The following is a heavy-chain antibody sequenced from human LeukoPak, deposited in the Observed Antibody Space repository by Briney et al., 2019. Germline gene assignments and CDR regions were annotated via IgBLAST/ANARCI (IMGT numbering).Heavy chain of an antibody. V-gene: IGHV3-33*01. CDR3: ARELDDYGDDYYFDY. Sequence: GGSLRLSCAASGFTFSSYGMHWVRQAPGKGLEWVAAIWYDGSNKYYADSVKGRFTISRDNSKNTLYLQINSLRAEDTAVYYCARELDDYGDDYYFDYWGQGTLVTVSS. J-gene: IGHJ4*02. CDR1: GFTFSSYG. D-gene: IGHD4-17*01. CDR2: IWYDGSNK.